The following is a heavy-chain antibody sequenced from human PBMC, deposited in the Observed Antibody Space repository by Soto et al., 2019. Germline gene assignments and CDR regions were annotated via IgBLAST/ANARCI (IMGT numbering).Heavy chain of an antibody. CDR3: ARHLGGNHYYYGMDV. CDR1: GGTFSSYA. J-gene: IGHJ6*02. CDR2: IIPIFGTP. D-gene: IGHD3-16*01. Sequence: QVQLVQSGAEVNKPGSSVKVSCKASGGTFSSYAISWVRQAPGQGLEWMGGIIPIFGTPDYAQRFQGRVTITADESTSTLYMELSSLRSEDTAVYYCARHLGGNHYYYGMDVWGQGTTVTVSS. V-gene: IGHV1-69*12.